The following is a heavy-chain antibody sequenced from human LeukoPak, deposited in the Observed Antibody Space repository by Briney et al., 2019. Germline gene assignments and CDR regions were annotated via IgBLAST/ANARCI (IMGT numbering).Heavy chain of an antibody. CDR3: AREGGYYDSSGYSGFDY. Sequence: GGSLRLSCAASGFTFSSYGMHWVRQAPGKGLEYVSAISSNGGSTYYANSVKGRFTISRDNSKNTLYPQMGSLRAEDMAVYYCAREGGYYDSSGYSGFDYWGQGTLVTVSS. CDR2: ISSNGGST. CDR1: GFTFSSYG. D-gene: IGHD3-22*01. J-gene: IGHJ4*02. V-gene: IGHV3-64*01.